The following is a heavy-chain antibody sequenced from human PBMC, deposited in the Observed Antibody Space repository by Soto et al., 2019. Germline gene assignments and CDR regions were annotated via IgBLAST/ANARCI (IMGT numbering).Heavy chain of an antibody. CDR2: ISYDGSNK. J-gene: IGHJ4*02. D-gene: IGHD3-22*01. CDR1: GFTFSSYA. V-gene: IGHV3-30-3*01. CDR3: ARDPDAYYYDSSGYPDY. Sequence: PGGSLRLSCAASGFTFSSYAMHWVSQAPGKGLEWVAVISYDGSNKYYADSVKGRFTISRDNSKNTLYLQMNSLRAEDTAVYYCARDPDAYYYDSSGYPDYWGQGTLVTVSS.